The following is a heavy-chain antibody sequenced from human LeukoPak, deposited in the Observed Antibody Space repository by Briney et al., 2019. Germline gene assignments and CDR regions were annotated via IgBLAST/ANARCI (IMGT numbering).Heavy chain of an antibody. D-gene: IGHD3-9*01. CDR2: ISGSGGST. J-gene: IGHJ4*02. CDR3: AKGAGSILRYFDWLLLN. V-gene: IGHV3-23*02. CDR1: GFTFSSYA. Sequence: GGSLRLSCAASGFTFSSYAMSWVRRAPGKGVEWVSAISGSGGSTCYEDSVKGRYAMARDDSKNTLYLQMNSLRAEDTVVYYGAKGAGSILRYFDWLLLNWGQGTLVSVSS.